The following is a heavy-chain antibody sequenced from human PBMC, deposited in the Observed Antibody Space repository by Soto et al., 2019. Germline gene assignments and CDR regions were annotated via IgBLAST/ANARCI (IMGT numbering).Heavy chain of an antibody. V-gene: IGHV3-72*01. D-gene: IGHD2-2*01. Sequence: GGSLRLSCVASGFTFSDHYMDWVRQAPGKGLEWVGRTRNKVNSYTTEYAASVKGRFTISRDDSKNSLYLQMNSLKTEDTAVYYCGRGAYCTSTSCYYYYGMDLWGQGTTVTVSS. CDR2: TRNKVNSYTT. CDR1: GFTFSDHY. CDR3: GRGAYCTSTSCYYYYGMDL. J-gene: IGHJ6*02.